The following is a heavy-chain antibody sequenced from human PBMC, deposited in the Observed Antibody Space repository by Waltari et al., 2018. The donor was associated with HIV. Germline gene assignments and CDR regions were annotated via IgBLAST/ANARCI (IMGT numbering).Heavy chain of an antibody. V-gene: IGHV3-11*01. D-gene: IGHD1-26*01. J-gene: IGHJ4*02. CDR3: ARAGVVGAIHVSFDY. CDR1: GFTLSDYY. Sequence: QVQLVESGGGLVKPGGYLRLSCAASGFTLSDYYFSWIRQAPGKGLEWVSYISGSGRTIHYADSLKGRFTISRDSAKKSLYLQMNSLRVEDTAMYYCARAGVVGAIHVSFDYWGQGTLVTVSS. CDR2: ISGSGRTI.